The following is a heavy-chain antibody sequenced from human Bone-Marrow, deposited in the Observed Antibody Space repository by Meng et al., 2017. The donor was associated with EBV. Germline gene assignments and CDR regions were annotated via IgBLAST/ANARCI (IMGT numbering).Heavy chain of an antibody. CDR3: ARDTHDYGDLTFFDY. CDR1: GAASSSYA. D-gene: IGHD4-17*01. Sequence: QVQRVRLGARGRRHGSVVTVSRSPSGAASSSYAISWVRQAPGQGLEGMGGIIPIFGTANYAQKFQGSVTITADKSTSTAYMELSSLRSEDTAVYYCARDTHDYGDLTFFDYWGQGTLVTVSS. V-gene: IGHV1-69*06. CDR2: IIPIFGTA. J-gene: IGHJ4*02.